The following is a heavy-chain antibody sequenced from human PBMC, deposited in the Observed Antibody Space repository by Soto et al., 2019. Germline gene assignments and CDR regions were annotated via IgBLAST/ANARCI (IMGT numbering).Heavy chain of an antibody. Sequence: TSETLSLTCTVSGGSISSGGYYWSWIRQHPGKGLEWIGYIYYSGSTYYNPSLKSRVTISVDTSKNQFSLKLTSVTAADTAVYFCARAQTIFGIITVFDYWGQGTLVTVSS. V-gene: IGHV4-31*03. D-gene: IGHD3-3*01. CDR3: ARAQTIFGIITVFDY. CDR1: GGSISSGGYY. J-gene: IGHJ4*02. CDR2: IYYSGST.